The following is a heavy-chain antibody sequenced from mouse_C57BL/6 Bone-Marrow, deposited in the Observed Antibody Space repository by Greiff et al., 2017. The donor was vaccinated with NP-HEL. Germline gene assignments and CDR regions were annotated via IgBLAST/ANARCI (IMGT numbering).Heavy chain of an antibody. V-gene: IGHV1-69*01. D-gene: IGHD1-2*01. Sequence: QVQLQQPGAELVMPGASVKLSCKASGYTFTSYWMHWVKQRPGQGLEWIGEIDPSDSYTNYNQKFKGKSTLTVDKCSSTAYMQLSSLTSEDSAVYYCARHYYGRGYFDVWGTGTTVTVSS. CDR3: ARHYYGRGYFDV. CDR1: GYTFTSYW. CDR2: IDPSDSYT. J-gene: IGHJ1*03.